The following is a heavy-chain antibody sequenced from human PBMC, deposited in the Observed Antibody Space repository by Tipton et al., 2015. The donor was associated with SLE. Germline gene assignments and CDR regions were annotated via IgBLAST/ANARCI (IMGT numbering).Heavy chain of an antibody. Sequence: TLSLTCSVSGGSISTSTSYWGWIRQPPGKGLEYIGYIHYSGSHYYNPSLKSRVTMSVDTSMNQFSLKLSSVTAADTAVYYCARRRFQSASDYWGQGTLVSVSS. CDR1: GGSISTSTSY. V-gene: IGHV4-39*07. CDR3: ARRRFQSASDY. D-gene: IGHD2-21*01. CDR2: IHYSGSH. J-gene: IGHJ4*02.